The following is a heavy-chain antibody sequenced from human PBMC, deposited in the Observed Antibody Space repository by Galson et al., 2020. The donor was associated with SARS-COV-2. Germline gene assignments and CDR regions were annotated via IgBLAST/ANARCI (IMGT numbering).Heavy chain of an antibody. CDR2: INWSGAST. D-gene: IGHD3-22*01. CDR1: GFTFDDFG. J-gene: IGHJ3*01. V-gene: IGHV3-20*04. Sequence: GGSLRLSCAASGFTFDDFGMSWVRDVPGKGLEWVCGINWSGASTGYADSVKGRFSISRDNAGNSMYLQMNSLRAEDTALYYCTRLRGNDFDNAVGPFDFWGQGTMVTVSS. CDR3: TRLRGNDFDNAVGPFDF.